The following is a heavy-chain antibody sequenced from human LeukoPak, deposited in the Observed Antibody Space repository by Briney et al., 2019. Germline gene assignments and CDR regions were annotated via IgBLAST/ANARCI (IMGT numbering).Heavy chain of an antibody. CDR1: GGSFSGYY. Sequence: SETLSLTCAVYGGSFSGYYWSWIRQPPGKGLEWIGEINHSGSTNYNPSLKSRVTISVDTSKNQFSLKLSSVTAADTAVYYCARGYSGSSFNWFDPWGQGTLVTVSS. V-gene: IGHV4-34*01. CDR2: INHSGST. J-gene: IGHJ5*02. D-gene: IGHD1-26*01. CDR3: ARGYSGSSFNWFDP.